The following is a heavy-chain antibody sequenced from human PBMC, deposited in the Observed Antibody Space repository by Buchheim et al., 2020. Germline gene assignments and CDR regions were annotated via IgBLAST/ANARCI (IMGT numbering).Heavy chain of an antibody. CDR1: GGSFSGYY. Sequence: QVQLQQWGAGLLKPSETLSLTCAVYGGSFSGYYWSWIRQPPGKGLEWIGEINHSGSTNYNPPLKSRVTISVDTSKNQFSLKLSSVTAADTAVYYCARGPMADIVVVPAAVIFDYWGQGTL. CDR2: INHSGST. CDR3: ARGPMADIVVVPAAVIFDY. J-gene: IGHJ4*02. D-gene: IGHD2-2*01. V-gene: IGHV4-34*01.